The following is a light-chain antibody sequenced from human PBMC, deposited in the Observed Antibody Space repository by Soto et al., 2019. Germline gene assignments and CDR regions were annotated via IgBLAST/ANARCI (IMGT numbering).Light chain of an antibody. CDR3: SSHTSGSTRV. V-gene: IGLV2-14*01. CDR2: EVT. Sequence: QSALTQPASMSVSPGQSIAISCTGTSSDVGGYDYVSWYQQQPDKAPKLMIYEVTKRPSGVSNRFSGSKSGNTASLTISGLQSEDEADYYCSSHTSGSTRVFGTGTKVTVL. CDR1: SSDVGGYDY. J-gene: IGLJ1*01.